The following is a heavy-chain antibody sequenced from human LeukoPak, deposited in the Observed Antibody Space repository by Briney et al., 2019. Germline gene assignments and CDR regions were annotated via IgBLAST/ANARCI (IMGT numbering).Heavy chain of an antibody. CDR2: IHHSGST. CDR1: AGSINRFY. Sequence: SETLSLTCTVSAGSINRFYWNWIRQSPGRGLEWIGYIHHSGSTKYNPSLQSRVIMSIDTSKNQVSLKLSSVSAADSAVYSCATNTGSYFAWFDYWGQGTLVTVSS. J-gene: IGHJ4*02. D-gene: IGHD1-26*01. CDR3: ATNTGSYFAWFDY. V-gene: IGHV4-59*03.